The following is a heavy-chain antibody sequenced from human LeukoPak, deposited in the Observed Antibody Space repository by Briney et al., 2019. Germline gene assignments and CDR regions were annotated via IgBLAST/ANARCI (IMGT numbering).Heavy chain of an antibody. CDR3: ARDSSMGRY. D-gene: IGHD2-2*01. V-gene: IGHV3-7*01. CDR2: IKQDGADT. CDR1: GFTFSSYW. Sequence: PGGSLRLSCAASGFTFSSYWMNWVRRAPGKGLEWVANIKQDGADTYYVDSVKGRFTISRDNAKSSLYLQMDSLRVEDTAVYYCARDSSMGRYWGQGTLVTVSS. J-gene: IGHJ4*02.